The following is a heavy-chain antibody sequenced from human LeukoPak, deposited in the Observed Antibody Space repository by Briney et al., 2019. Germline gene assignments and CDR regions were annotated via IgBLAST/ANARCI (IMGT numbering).Heavy chain of an antibody. D-gene: IGHD2-15*01. V-gene: IGHV3-21*01. Sequence: GGSLRLSCAASGFTFSSYAMSWVRQAPGKGLEWVSSITGDSSFIYYADSVKGRFTISRDNTKNSVSLQMNSLRAEDTAVYYCARLYCNVGSCYGKHYFAFWGQGALVTVSS. CDR3: ARLYCNVGSCYGKHYFAF. CDR2: ITGDSSFI. J-gene: IGHJ4*02. CDR1: GFTFSSYA.